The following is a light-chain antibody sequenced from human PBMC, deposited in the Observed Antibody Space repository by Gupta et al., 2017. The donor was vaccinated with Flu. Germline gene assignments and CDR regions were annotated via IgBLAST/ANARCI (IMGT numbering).Light chain of an antibody. Sequence: PVTHGEPAYISCRSSQSRRHSNGYHYLGWERQKPEQPPQLMIYWDSKRAYGDTDRFSGGGESKDFTHKSSRAEDEDGGGYYDKQDLVAITFGQGTQVEIK. V-gene: IGKV2-28*01. CDR2: WDS. CDR3: KQDLVAIT. J-gene: IGKJ5*01. CDR1: QSRRHSNGYHY.